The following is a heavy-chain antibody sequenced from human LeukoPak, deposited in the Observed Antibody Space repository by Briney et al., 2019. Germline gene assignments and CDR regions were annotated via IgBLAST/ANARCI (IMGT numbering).Heavy chain of an antibody. CDR3: AKDSKIVGPTFRSYHYMDV. J-gene: IGHJ6*03. CDR2: IRYDGSNK. V-gene: IGHV3-30*02. CDR1: GFTFSSYG. Sequence: GGSLRLSCAASGFTFSSYGMHWVRQAPGKGLEWVAFIRYDGSNKYYADSVKGRFTISRDNSKNTLYLQMNSLRAEDTAVCYCAKDSKIVGPTFRSYHYMDVWGKGTTVTVSS. D-gene: IGHD1-26*01.